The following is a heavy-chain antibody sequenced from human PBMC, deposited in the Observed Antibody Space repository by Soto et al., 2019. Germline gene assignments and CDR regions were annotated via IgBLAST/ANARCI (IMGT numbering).Heavy chain of an antibody. J-gene: IGHJ4*02. CDR2: IDGVGAGT. CDR3: TTVFEY. V-gene: IGHV3-74*01. Sequence: EVQLVQSGGGSVQPGGSLRLSCAASGFTFTNSWMHWVRQVPGKGLVWVSRIDGVGAGTSYSDPVRGRFTISRDNAENMLYLQMNSLKAEDTAVSYCTTVFEYWGQGTLVTVSS. CDR1: GFTFTNSW.